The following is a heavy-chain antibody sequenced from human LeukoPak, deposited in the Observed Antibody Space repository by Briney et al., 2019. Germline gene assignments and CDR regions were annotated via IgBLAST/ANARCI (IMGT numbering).Heavy chain of an antibody. CDR1: GFTFSSYS. D-gene: IGHD3-9*01. Sequence: GGSLRLSCAASGFTFSSYSVNWVRQAPGKGLEWVSSISSSSTYIYYADSVKGRFTISRDNAKNSLYLQMDSLRAEDTAVYYCARVFNTGYPFDYWGQGALVTVSS. V-gene: IGHV3-21*01. J-gene: IGHJ4*02. CDR2: ISSSSTYI. CDR3: ARVFNTGYPFDY.